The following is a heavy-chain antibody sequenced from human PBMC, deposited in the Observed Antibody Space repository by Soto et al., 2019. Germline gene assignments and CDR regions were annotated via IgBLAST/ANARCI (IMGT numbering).Heavy chain of an antibody. CDR1: GGSISSSSYY. CDR3: ARLDVVATLYFDY. V-gene: IGHV4-39*01. Sequence: SETLSLTCTVPGGSISSSSYYWGWIRQPPGRGLEWIGSIYYSGSTYYNPSLKRRVTISVDTSQNQFSLKLSSVTAADTAVYYFARLDVVATLYFDYWGQGTLVTVSS. D-gene: IGHD2-15*01. CDR2: IYYSGST. J-gene: IGHJ4*02.